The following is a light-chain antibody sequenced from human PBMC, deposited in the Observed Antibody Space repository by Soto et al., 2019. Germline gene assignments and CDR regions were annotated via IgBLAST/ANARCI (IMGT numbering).Light chain of an antibody. CDR3: QQYDSSPKT. V-gene: IGKV3-20*01. Sequence: EIVLTQSPGTPSLSPGERATLSCRASQSVSSSYLAWYQQKPGQAPRLLIYGASSRATGIPDRFSGTGSGTAFTLTISRLEPEDFAVYYCQQYDSSPKTFGQGTKVEIK. J-gene: IGKJ1*01. CDR2: GAS. CDR1: QSVSSSY.